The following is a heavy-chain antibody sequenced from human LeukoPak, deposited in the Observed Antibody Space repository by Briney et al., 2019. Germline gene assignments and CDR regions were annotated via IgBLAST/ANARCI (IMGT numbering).Heavy chain of an antibody. J-gene: IGHJ6*03. CDR2: INSDGSST. CDR3: AKGARRFLEWLLDYYYYMDV. Sequence: PGGSLRLSCAASGFTFSSFWMHWVRQAPGKGLVWVSRINSDGSSTSYADSVKGRFTISRDNSKNTLYLQMNSLRAEDTAVYYCAKGARRFLEWLLDYYYYMDVWGKGTTVTVSS. D-gene: IGHD3-3*01. V-gene: IGHV3-74*01. CDR1: GFTFSSFW.